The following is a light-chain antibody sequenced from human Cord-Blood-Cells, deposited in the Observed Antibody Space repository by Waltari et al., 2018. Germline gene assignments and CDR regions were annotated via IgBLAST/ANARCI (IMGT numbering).Light chain of an antibody. J-gene: IGLJ1*01. V-gene: IGLV2-14*01. CDR3: SSYTSSSTLYV. Sequence: QSALTQPASVSGSPGQSITIPCTGTRSDVGGYNYVSWYHQHPGKAPKLMIYEVSNRPSGVSNRFSGSKSGNTASLTISGLQAEDEADYYCSSYTSSSTLYVFGTGTKVTVL. CDR2: EVS. CDR1: RSDVGGYNY.